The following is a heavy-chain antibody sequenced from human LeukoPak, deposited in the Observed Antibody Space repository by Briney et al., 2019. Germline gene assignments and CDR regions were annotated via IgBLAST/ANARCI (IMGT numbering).Heavy chain of an antibody. V-gene: IGHV3-74*01. D-gene: IGHD1-26*01. CDR3: AKDRGTGSYPYYFDS. CDR2: INSDGSWT. Sequence: GGSLRLSCAASGNYWMHWVRQAPGKGLLWVSHINSDGSWTTYADSVKGRFTISKDNAKNTVYLQMNSLRPEDTAFYYCAKDRGTGSYPYYFDSWGQGTLVTVSS. CDR1: GNYW. J-gene: IGHJ4*02.